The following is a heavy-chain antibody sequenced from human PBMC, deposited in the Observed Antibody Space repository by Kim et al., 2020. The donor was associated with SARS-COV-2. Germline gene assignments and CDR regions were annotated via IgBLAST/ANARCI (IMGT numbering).Heavy chain of an antibody. J-gene: IGHJ6*02. CDR3: ARVVATPYGMDV. D-gene: IGHD5-12*01. V-gene: IGHV1-69*01. Sequence: NYAQKFQGRVTITADESTSTAYMELSSLRSEDTAVYYCARVVATPYGMDVWGQGTTVTVSS.